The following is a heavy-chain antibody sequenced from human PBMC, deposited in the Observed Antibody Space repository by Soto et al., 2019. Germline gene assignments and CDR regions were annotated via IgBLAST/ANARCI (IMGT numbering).Heavy chain of an antibody. CDR3: ARSLDAFDI. J-gene: IGHJ3*02. V-gene: IGHV4-59*01. CDR1: GGSISSYY. CDR2: IYYSGST. Sequence: QVQLQESGPGLVKPSETLSLTCTVSGGSISSYYWSWIRQPPGKGLEWIGYIYYSGSTNYNPSLKXRXTXXVDTSKNQFSLKLSSVTAADTAVYFCARSLDAFDIWGQGTMVTVSS.